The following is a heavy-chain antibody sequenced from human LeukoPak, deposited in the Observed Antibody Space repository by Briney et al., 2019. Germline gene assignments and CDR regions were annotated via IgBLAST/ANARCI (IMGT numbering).Heavy chain of an antibody. CDR1: GFTFRSYG. J-gene: IGHJ4*02. CDR3: AKETSLVRGVMGY. V-gene: IGHV3-30*18. D-gene: IGHD3-10*01. Sequence: PGGSLRLSCAASGFTFRSYGMHWVRQAPGKGLEWVTVISYDGGNKYYADSVKGRFTISRDNSKNTLYLQMNSLRAEDTAVYYCAKETSLVRGVMGYWGQGTLVTVSS. CDR2: ISYDGGNK.